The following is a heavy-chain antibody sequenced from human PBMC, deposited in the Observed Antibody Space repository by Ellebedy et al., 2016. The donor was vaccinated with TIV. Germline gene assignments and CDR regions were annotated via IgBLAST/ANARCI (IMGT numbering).Heavy chain of an antibody. CDR3: ARQGLGPFDY. D-gene: IGHD3-16*01. CDR1: GYSFTSSW. V-gene: IGHV5-51*01. J-gene: IGHJ4*02. Sequence: GESLKISCKGSGYSFTSSWIGWVRPMPGKGLEWMGTIFPGDSDATYSPSFQGQVTISADKSISTAYLQWSSLKASDTAMYYCARQGLGPFDYWGQGTLVTVSS. CDR2: IFPGDSDA.